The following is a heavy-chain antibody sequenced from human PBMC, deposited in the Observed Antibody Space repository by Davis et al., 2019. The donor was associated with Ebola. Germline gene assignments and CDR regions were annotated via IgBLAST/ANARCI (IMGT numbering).Heavy chain of an antibody. CDR1: GFTVSSNY. Sequence: GGSLRLSCAASGFTVSSNYMSWVRQAPGKGLEWVSVIYSGGSTYYADSVKGRFTISRDNAKNSLYLQMNSLRAEDTAVYYCARGLYYYDSSGYYGKWGQGTLVTVSS. CDR3: ARGLYYYDSSGYYGK. J-gene: IGHJ4*02. CDR2: IYSGGST. D-gene: IGHD3-22*01. V-gene: IGHV3-66*01.